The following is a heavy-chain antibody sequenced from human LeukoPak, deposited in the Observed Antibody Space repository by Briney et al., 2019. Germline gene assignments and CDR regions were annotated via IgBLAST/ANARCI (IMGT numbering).Heavy chain of an antibody. J-gene: IGHJ4*02. D-gene: IGHD3-22*01. CDR3: ARPIRSYNYFENSGYGYYFDY. V-gene: IGHV1-18*01. CDR1: GFSFASYG. Sequence: ASVKVSCKASGFSFASYGITWVRQAPGQGLEWMGWISAYSGDTKYAQNLQDRVAMTTDTSTSTAYMELRSLRSDDTAVYYCARPIRSYNYFENSGYGYYFDYWGQGTLVTVSS. CDR2: ISAYSGDT.